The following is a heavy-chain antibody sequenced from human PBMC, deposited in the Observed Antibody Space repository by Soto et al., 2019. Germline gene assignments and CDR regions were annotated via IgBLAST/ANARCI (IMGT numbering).Heavy chain of an antibody. V-gene: IGHV1-18*01. D-gene: IGHD1-7*01. CDR2: ISAYNGNT. CDR1: GYTFTSYG. CDR3: ARDSAAPYNWNYVPAFDI. Sequence: QVQLVQSGAEVKKPGASVKVSCKASGYTFTSYGISWVRQAPGQGLEWMGWISAYNGNTNYAQKLQGRVTMTTDTSTSTAYMELRSLRSDDTAVYYCARDSAAPYNWNYVPAFDIWGQGTMVTVSS. J-gene: IGHJ3*02.